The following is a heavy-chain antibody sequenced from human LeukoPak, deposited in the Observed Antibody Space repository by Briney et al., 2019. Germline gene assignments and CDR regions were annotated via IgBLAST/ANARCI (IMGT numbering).Heavy chain of an antibody. D-gene: IGHD2-2*02. CDR2: IIPILGTA. V-gene: IGHV1-69*05. CDR3: ARVYCSSTSCYTLKGDAFDI. CDR1: GGTFSSYA. J-gene: IGHJ3*02. Sequence: GASVKVSCKASGGTFSSYAISWVRQAPGQGLEWMGGIIPILGTANYAQKFQGRVTITTDESTSTAYMELSSLRSEDTAVYYCARVYCSSTSCYTLKGDAFDIWGQGTMVTVSS.